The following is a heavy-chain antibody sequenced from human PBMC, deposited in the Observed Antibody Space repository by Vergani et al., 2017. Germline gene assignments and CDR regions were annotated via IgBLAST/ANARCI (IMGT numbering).Heavy chain of an antibody. V-gene: IGHV3-33*01. J-gene: IGHJ4*02. CDR3: ARDKFSIGSSGYYQSXFDY. CDR2: IWYDGSNK. Sequence: QVQLVESGGGVVQPGRSLRLSCAASGFTFSSYGMHWVRQAPGKGLEWVAVIWYDGSNKYYADSGKGRFTISRDNSKNTLYLQMNSLRAEDTAVYYCARDKFSIGSSGYYQSXFDYWGQGTLVTVSS. D-gene: IGHD3-22*01. CDR1: GFTFSSYG.